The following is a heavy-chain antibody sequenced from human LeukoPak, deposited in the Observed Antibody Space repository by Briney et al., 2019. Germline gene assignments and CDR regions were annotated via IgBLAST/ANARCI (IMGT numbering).Heavy chain of an antibody. D-gene: IGHD6-13*01. CDR1: GFTFSSYA. Sequence: GGSLRLSCAASGFTFSSYAMSWVRQAPGKGLEWVSAISGSGGSTYYADSVKGRFTISRDNSKNTLYLQMNSLRAEDTAVYYCANTPLEITGTHRNFYSSSWLSSYNWFDPWGQGTLVTVSS. CDR3: ANTPLEITGTHRNFYSSSWLSSYNWFDP. CDR2: ISGSGGST. V-gene: IGHV3-23*01. J-gene: IGHJ5*02.